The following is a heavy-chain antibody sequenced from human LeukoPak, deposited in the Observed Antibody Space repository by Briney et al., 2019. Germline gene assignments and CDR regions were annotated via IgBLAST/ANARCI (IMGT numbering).Heavy chain of an antibody. V-gene: IGHV4-61*01. CDR2: ISYGGNS. J-gene: IGHJ4*02. CDR1: GGSVSSGSYY. Sequence: SETRSLTGTVSGGSVSSGSYYWSWIRQPPGKGLEWIGYISYGGNSNYNPSLKSRVTISFDTSKNQFSLKLSSVTAADTAVYYCARDSSSWNYFDYWGQGTLVTVSS. CDR3: ARDSSSWNYFDY. D-gene: IGHD6-13*01.